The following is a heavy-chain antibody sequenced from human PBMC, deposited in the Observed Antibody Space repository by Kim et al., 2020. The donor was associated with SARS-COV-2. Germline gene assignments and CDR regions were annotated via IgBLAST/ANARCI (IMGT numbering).Heavy chain of an antibody. CDR3: ACLSFILSFIGFFLLPYF. Sequence: ASVKVSCKASGYTFTGYYMHWVRQAPGQGLEWMGRIYPNSCCPNYAQKFHGRFTMTRDTSFSTPYLDLSSLSSYHTPFYFFACLSFILSFIGFFLLPYF. CDR2: IYPNSCCP. V-gene: IGHV1-2*06. CDR1: GYTFTGYY. J-gene: IGHJ4*01. D-gene: IGHD3-16*01.